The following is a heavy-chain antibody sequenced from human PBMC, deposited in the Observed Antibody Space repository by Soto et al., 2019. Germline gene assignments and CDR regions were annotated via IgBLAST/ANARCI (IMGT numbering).Heavy chain of an antibody. V-gene: IGHV4-39*01. Sequence: QLQLQESGPGLVKPSETLSLTCTVSGGSISSSSYYWGWIRQPPGKGLEWIGSIYYSGSTYYNPSLKSRVTISVDTSKNQFSLKLSSVTAADTAVYYCARLEAVADPQFDYWGQGTLVTVSS. D-gene: IGHD6-19*01. CDR2: IYYSGST. CDR1: GGSISSSSYY. CDR3: ARLEAVADPQFDY. J-gene: IGHJ4*02.